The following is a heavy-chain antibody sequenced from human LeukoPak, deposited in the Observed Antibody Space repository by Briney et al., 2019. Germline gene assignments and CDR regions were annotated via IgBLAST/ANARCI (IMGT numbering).Heavy chain of an antibody. J-gene: IGHJ4*02. CDR3: ARLLRFLEWLDY. CDR1: GFTFSSYS. V-gene: IGHV3-21*01. Sequence: GGSLRLSCAASGFTFSSYSMNWVRQAPGKGLEWVSSISSSSSYIYYADSVEGRFTISRDNAKNSLYLQMNSLRAEDTAVYYCARLLRFLEWLDYWGQGTLVTVSS. CDR2: ISSSSSYI. D-gene: IGHD3-3*01.